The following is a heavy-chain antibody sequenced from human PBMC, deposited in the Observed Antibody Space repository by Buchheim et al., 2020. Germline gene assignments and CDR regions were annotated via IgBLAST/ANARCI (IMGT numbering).Heavy chain of an antibody. V-gene: IGHV1-2*04. CDR1: GYTFTDSY. D-gene: IGHD5-18*01. CDR2: INPNSGGT. CDR3: ARANVDTAMVPYYYYGMDV. J-gene: IGHJ6*02. Sequence: QVQLVQSGAEVKKPGASVKVSCKASGYTFTDSYMHWVRQAPGQGLEWMGWINPNSGGTTYAQKFQGWVTMTRDTSISTAYMELSRLTSDDTAVYYCARANVDTAMVPYYYYGMDVWGQGTT.